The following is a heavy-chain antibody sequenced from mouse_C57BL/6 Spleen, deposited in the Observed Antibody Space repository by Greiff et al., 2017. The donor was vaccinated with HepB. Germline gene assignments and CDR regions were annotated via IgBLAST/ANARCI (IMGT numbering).Heavy chain of an antibody. CDR2: ISSGGDYI. CDR3: TRDGVGWYFDV. J-gene: IGHJ1*03. D-gene: IGHD2-3*01. Sequence: EVKLMESGEGLVKPGGSLKLSCAASGFTFSSYAMSWVRQTPEKRLEWVAYISSGGDYIYYADTVKGRFTISRDNARNTLYLQMSSLKSEDTAMYYCTRDGVGWYFDVWGTGTTVTVSS. CDR1: GFTFSSYA. V-gene: IGHV5-9-1*02.